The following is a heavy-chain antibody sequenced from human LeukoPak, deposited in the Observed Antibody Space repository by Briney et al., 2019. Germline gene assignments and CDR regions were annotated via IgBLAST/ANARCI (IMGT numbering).Heavy chain of an antibody. D-gene: IGHD1-26*01. CDR1: GFTFSSYA. V-gene: IGHV3-23*01. J-gene: IGHJ4*02. CDR2: ISGSGGST. CDR3: AKNSGSYQCFDY. Sequence: GGSLRLSCAASGFTFSSYAMSWVRQAPGKGLEWVSAISGSGGSTYYADSVKGRFTISRDNSKNTLFLQMNSLRAEDTAVYYCAKNSGSYQCFDYWGQGTLVTVSS.